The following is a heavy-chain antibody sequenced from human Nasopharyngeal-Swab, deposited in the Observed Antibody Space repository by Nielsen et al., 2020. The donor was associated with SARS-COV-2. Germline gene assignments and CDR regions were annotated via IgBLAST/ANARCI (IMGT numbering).Heavy chain of an antibody. J-gene: IGHJ4*02. CDR2: FDPEDGET. V-gene: IGHV1-24*01. Sequence: ASVKVSCKVSGYTLTELSMHWVRQAPGKGLEWMGGFDPEDGETIYAQKFQGRVTMTEDTSTDTAYMKLSSLRSEDTAVYYCATPLGAYYYGSGSYYGFGYWGQGTLVTVSS. CDR3: ATPLGAYYYGSGSYYGFGY. D-gene: IGHD3-10*01. CDR1: GYTLTELS.